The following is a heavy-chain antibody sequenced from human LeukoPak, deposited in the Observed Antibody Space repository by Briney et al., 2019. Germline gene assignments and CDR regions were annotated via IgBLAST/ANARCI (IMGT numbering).Heavy chain of an antibody. Sequence: SETLSLTCTVSGVSISGYYWSWIRQPAGKGLEWIGRIYSSGSTNYNPSLTSRVTMSLDVSKNHFSLKQSSVTAADTAVYYCARDHFGMDVWGKGTTVTVSS. J-gene: IGHJ6*04. CDR2: IYSSGST. CDR1: GVSISGYY. CDR3: ARDHFGMDV. V-gene: IGHV4-4*07.